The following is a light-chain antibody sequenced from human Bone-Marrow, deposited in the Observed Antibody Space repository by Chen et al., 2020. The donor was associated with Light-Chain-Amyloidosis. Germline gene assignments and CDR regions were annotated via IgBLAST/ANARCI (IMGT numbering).Light chain of an antibody. CDR1: SSDVGGDNH. Sequence: QSALTQPASVSGYPGQSITISCTGTSSDVGGDNHVSWYQQHPDKAPKLMIYEVTNRLSWVPDRFSGSLSDDTASLTIAGLLTEDEADYVISSYSIPNTRVFGIVTRFSGL. J-gene: IGLJ1*01. V-gene: IGLV2-14*01. CDR3: SSYSIPNTRV. CDR2: EVT.